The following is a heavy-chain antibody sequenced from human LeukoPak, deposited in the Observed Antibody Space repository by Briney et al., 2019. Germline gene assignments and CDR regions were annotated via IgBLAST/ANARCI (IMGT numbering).Heavy chain of an antibody. CDR1: GFTFSTYW. CDR2: IRQDGNEI. CDR3: TRVTHYALDI. J-gene: IGHJ3*02. Sequence: GGSLRLSCAASGFTFSTYWMSWVRQAPGKGPEWVSSIRQDGNEIYYVDSVKGRFTISRDDAKTSLYLQMNSLRAEDTAVYYCTRVTHYALDIWGQGTMVTVSS. V-gene: IGHV3-7*05.